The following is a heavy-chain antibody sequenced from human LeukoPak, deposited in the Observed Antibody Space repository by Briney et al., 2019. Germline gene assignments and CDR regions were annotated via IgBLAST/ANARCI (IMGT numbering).Heavy chain of an antibody. CDR2: ISAYNGKT. V-gene: IGHV1-18*01. CDR1: GYTFTSYG. J-gene: IGHJ5*02. CDR3: ARGVVRGEIQNWFDP. Sequence: ASVKVSCKASGYTFTSYGISWVRQAPGQGLEGMGWISAYNGKTNYAQKLQGRVRISTDTSTSRAYVELRRLRSDDTAVYYCARGVVRGEIQNWFDPWGQGTLVTVSS. D-gene: IGHD3-10*01.